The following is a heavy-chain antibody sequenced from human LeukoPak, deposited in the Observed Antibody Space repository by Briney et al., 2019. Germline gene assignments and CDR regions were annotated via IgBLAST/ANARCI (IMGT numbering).Heavy chain of an antibody. D-gene: IGHD6-19*01. Sequence: GGSLRLSCVASGFTFSSYAMSWVRQPPGKGLEWVSGITNDGGITYYGDSVKGRFTISRDNSKNTLYLQMTRLTLEDTAIYYCAKDRGSGWPWGQGALVTVSS. CDR3: AKDRGSGWP. CDR1: GFTFSSYA. CDR2: ITNDGGIT. V-gene: IGHV3-23*01. J-gene: IGHJ4*02.